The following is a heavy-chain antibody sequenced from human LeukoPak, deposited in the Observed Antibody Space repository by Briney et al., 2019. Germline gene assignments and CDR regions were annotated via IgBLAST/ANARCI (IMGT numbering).Heavy chain of an antibody. J-gene: IGHJ4*02. CDR3: ARDRRTYYDILTGYSFDY. V-gene: IGHV4-34*01. CDR1: DGSFSGYY. Sequence: SETLSLTCAVYDGSFSGYYWSWIRQPPGKGLEWIGEINHSGSTNYNPSLKSRVTISVDTSKNQFSLKLSSVTAADTAVYYCARDRRTYYDILTGYSFDYWGQGTLVTVSS. CDR2: INHSGST. D-gene: IGHD3-9*01.